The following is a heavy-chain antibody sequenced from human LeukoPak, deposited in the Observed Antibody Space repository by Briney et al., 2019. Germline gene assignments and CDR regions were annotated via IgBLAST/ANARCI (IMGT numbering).Heavy chain of an antibody. V-gene: IGHV3-30*02. CDR2: IRYDGSNR. CDR3: AKGGDVRSPFDY. Sequence: GGSLSLSCAASGFTFSSYGMHWVRQAPGKGLEWVTFIRYDGSNRYYADSVKGRFTISRDNSKNTLYPQMNSLRAKDTAVYYCAKGGDVRSPFDYWGQGTLVTVSS. D-gene: IGHD2-21*01. J-gene: IGHJ4*02. CDR1: GFTFSSYG.